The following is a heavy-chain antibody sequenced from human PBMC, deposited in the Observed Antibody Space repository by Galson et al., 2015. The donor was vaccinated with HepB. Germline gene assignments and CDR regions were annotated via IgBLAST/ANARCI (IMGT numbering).Heavy chain of an antibody. J-gene: IGHJ4*02. CDR1: GFTFSSYA. V-gene: IGHV3-30-3*01. Sequence: SLRLSCAASGFTFSSYAMHWVRQAPGKGLEWVAVISYDGSNKYYADSVKGRFTISRDNSKNTPYLQMNSLRAEDTAVYYCARDTSAVVTPSLFDYWGQGTLVTVSS. D-gene: IGHD4-23*01. CDR3: ARDTSAVVTPSLFDY. CDR2: ISYDGSNK.